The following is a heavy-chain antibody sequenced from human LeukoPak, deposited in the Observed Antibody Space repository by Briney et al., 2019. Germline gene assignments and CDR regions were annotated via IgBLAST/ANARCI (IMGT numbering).Heavy chain of an antibody. Sequence: PSETLSLTCTVSGGSISSGSYYWRWIRQPAGKGLEWIGRIYTSGSTNYNPSLRSRFTISVDTSKNQFSLKLSSVTAADTAVYYCARSSEGRYYYDSSGFSYYYYYMDVWGKGTTVTISS. CDR3: ARSSEGRYYYDSSGFSYYYYYMDV. D-gene: IGHD3-22*01. CDR1: GGSISSGSYY. J-gene: IGHJ6*03. V-gene: IGHV4-61*02. CDR2: IYTSGST.